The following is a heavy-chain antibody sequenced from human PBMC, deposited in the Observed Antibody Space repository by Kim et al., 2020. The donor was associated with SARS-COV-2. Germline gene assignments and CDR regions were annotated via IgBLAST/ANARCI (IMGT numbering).Heavy chain of an antibody. CDR1: GFTFGQYA. J-gene: IGHJ4*02. D-gene: IGHD6-6*01. Sequence: GGSLRLSCAASGFTFGQYAMGWVRQAPGKGLDWFSAITHNGGDTYSADSVKGRFTISRDNSKNTLYLQMNSLRADDTAFYYCVKGSSSSRPYYFDNWGQG. CDR3: VKGSSSSRPYYFDN. V-gene: IGHV3-23*01. CDR2: ITHNGGDT.